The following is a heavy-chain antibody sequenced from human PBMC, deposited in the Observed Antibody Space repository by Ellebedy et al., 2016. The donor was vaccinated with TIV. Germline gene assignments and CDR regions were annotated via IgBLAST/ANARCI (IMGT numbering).Heavy chain of an antibody. J-gene: IGHJ2*01. D-gene: IGHD2-2*01. CDR3: ARDPAGPAPNWYFDL. CDR2: INPNSGGT. Sequence: ASVKVSCKASGYTFTGYYMHWVRQAPGQGLEWMGWINPNSGGTNYAQKFQGWVTMTRDTSISTAYMELSRLRSDDTAVYYCARDPAGPAPNWYFDLWGRGTLVTVSS. CDR1: GYTFTGYY. V-gene: IGHV1-2*04.